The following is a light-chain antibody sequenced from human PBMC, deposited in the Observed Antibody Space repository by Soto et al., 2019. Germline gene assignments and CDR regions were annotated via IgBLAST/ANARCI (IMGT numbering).Light chain of an antibody. CDR3: QQYDNLPFG. V-gene: IGKV1-33*01. CDR1: QDITNY. Sequence: DLQMSQSPSSLSASVGDGVTITCQASQDITNYLNWYQHKPGKPPMETGVPSRFSGSGSGTAFTFTISSLQPEDIATYYCQQYDNLPFGFGGGTKVEIK. J-gene: IGKJ4*01.